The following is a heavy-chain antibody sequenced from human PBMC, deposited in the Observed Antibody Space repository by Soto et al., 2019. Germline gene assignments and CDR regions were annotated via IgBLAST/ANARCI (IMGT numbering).Heavy chain of an antibody. CDR3: TGITWFRGMDV. Sequence: SPTLSLTCVISGDSVSSNSAGWNWIRQSPSRGVEWLGRTYYKSKWNNDYALSVKSRITINPDTSKNQFSLHLYSVTPEDTAVYYCTGITWFRGMDVWGQGTPVTVSS. J-gene: IGHJ6*02. CDR1: GDSVSSNSAG. D-gene: IGHD3-10*01. CDR2: TYYKSKWNN. V-gene: IGHV6-1*01.